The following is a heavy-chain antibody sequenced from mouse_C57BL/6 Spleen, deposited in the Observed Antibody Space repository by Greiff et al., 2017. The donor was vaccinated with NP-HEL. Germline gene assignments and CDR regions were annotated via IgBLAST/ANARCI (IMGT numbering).Heavy chain of an antibody. CDR2: IYPGSGST. CDR1: GYTFTSYW. V-gene: IGHV1-55*01. D-gene: IGHD2-3*01. J-gene: IGHJ3*01. Sequence: QVQLQQSGAELVKPGASVKMSCKASGYTFTSYWITWVKQRPGQGLEWIGDIYPGSGSTNYNEKFKSKATLTVDTSSSTAYMQLSSLTSEDSAVYYCARRGLYDGYLFAYWGQGTLVTVSA. CDR3: ARRGLYDGYLFAY.